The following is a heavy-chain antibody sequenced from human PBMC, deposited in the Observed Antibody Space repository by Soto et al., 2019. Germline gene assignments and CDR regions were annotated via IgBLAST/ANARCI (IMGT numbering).Heavy chain of an antibody. CDR3: AKDRAARLRRDY. D-gene: IGHD4-17*01. CDR2: ISGSGGST. CDR1: GFTFSSYA. J-gene: IGHJ4*02. Sequence: GGSLRLSCAASGFTFSSYAMSWVRQAPGKGLEWVSAISGSGGSTYYADSVKGRFTISRDNSKNTLYLQMNSLRAGDTAVYYCAKDRAARLRRDYWGQGTLVTVSS. V-gene: IGHV3-23*01.